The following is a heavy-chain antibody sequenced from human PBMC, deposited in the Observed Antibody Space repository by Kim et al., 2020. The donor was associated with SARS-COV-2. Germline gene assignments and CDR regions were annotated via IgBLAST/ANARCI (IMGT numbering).Heavy chain of an antibody. J-gene: IGHJ3*02. CDR3: ARGAYYYDSSGYSNDAFDI. V-gene: IGHV3-13*01. D-gene: IGHD3-22*01. Sequence: GRFTISRENAKNSLYLQMNSLRAGDTAVYYCARGAYYYDSSGYSNDAFDIWGQGTMVTVSS.